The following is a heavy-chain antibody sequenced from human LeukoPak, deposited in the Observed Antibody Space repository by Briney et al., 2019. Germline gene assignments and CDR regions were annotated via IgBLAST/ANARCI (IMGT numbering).Heavy chain of an antibody. CDR1: GGSISSSSYY. CDR2: IYYSGST. Sequence: PSETLSLTCTVSGGSISSSSYYWGWIRQPPGKGLEWIGSIYYSGSTYYNPSLKSRVTISVDTSKNQFSLKLSSVTAADTAVYYCARGYSSSSLVDYWGQGTLVTVSS. CDR3: ARGYSSSSLVDY. J-gene: IGHJ4*02. V-gene: IGHV4-39*07. D-gene: IGHD6-6*01.